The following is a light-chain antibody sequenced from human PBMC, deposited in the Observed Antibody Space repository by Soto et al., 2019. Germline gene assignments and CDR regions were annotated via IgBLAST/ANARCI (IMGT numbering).Light chain of an antibody. Sequence: IVMTKSPATLSVSPGERATLSCRASQSVSSNLAWYQQKPGQAPRLLIYGASTRATGIPARFSGSGSGTEFTLTISSLQSEDFAVYYCQQYYEWPITFGQGTRLEI. J-gene: IGKJ5*01. CDR3: QQYYEWPIT. CDR2: GAS. CDR1: QSVSSN. V-gene: IGKV3-15*01.